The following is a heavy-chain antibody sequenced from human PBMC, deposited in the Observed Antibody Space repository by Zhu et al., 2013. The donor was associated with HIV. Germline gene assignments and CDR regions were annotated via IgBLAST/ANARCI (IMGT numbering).Heavy chain of an antibody. D-gene: IGHD5-12*01. Sequence: QVQLVQSGAEVKKPGSSVKVSCKASGGTFSSYAISWVRQAPGQGLEWMGGIIPIFGTANYAQKFQGRVTITADESTSTAYMELSSLRSEDTAVYYCARKAPSGYDMNWFDPWGRGNPWSPSPQ. CDR1: GGTFSSYA. CDR3: ARKAPSGYDMNWFDP. CDR2: IIPIFGTA. J-gene: IGHJ5*02. V-gene: IGHV1-69*01.